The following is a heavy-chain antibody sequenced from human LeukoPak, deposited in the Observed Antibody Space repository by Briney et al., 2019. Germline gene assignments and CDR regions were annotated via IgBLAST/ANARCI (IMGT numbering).Heavy chain of an antibody. CDR1: GGSISSSSYY. V-gene: IGHV4-39*01. J-gene: IGHJ4*02. CDR2: IYYSGST. CDR3: ARGSRYYDILTGYYGRWYFDY. Sequence: SETLSLTCTVSGGSISSSSYYWGWIRRPPGKGLEWIGSIYYSGSTYYNPSLKSRVTISVDTSKNQLSLKLSSVTAADTAEYYCARGSRYYDILTGYYGRWYFDYWGQGTLVTVSS. D-gene: IGHD3-9*01.